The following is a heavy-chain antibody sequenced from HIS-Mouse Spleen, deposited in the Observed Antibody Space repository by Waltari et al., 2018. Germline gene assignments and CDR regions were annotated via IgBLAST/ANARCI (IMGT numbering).Heavy chain of an antibody. CDR2: IYYSGST. CDR1: GGSISSYY. CDR3: ARSSSHGAGYFDY. D-gene: IGHD6-13*01. V-gene: IGHV4-59*01. J-gene: IGHJ4*02. Sequence: QVQLQESGPGLVKPSETLSLTCTVSGGSISSYYWIWIRQPPGKGLEWIGYIYYSGSTNYNPSLKSRVTISVDTSKNQFSLKLSSVTAADTAVYYCARSSSHGAGYFDYWGQGTLVTVSS.